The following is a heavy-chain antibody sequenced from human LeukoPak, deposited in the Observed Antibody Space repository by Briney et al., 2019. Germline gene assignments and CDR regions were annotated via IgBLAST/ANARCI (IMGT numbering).Heavy chain of an antibody. V-gene: IGHV1-2*02. D-gene: IGHD2/OR15-2a*01. Sequence: ASVKVSCKASGYTFTGYYMHWVPQAPGRGREWMGWINPNSGGTNYAQKFQGRVTMTRDTSISTAYMELSRLRSDDTAVYYCASEDNRYFDYWGQGTLVTVSS. CDR1: GYTFTGYY. CDR3: ASEDNRYFDY. CDR2: INPNSGGT. J-gene: IGHJ4*02.